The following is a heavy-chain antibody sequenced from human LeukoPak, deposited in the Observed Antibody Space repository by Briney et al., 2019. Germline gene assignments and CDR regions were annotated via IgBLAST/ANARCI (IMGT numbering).Heavy chain of an antibody. Sequence: PGGSLRLSCAASGFTFSSYAMSWVRQAPGKGLEWVSAISGSGGSTYYADSVKGRFTISRDNSKNTLYLQMNSLRAEDTAVYYCAKHVGGGNARKEWAFDIWGQGTMVTVSS. V-gene: IGHV3-23*01. CDR1: GFTFSSYA. CDR2: ISGSGGST. J-gene: IGHJ3*02. D-gene: IGHD1-26*01. CDR3: AKHVGGGNARKEWAFDI.